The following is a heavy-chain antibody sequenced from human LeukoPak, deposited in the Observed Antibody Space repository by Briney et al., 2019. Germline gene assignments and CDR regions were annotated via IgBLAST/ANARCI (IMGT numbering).Heavy chain of an antibody. V-gene: IGHV3-7*01. Sequence: GGSLRLSCEVSGFTFTDYWMNWVRQAPGKGPEWVASIRQDGSEKTYADSEKGRFTISRDNTKNSLSLQLNGLRAEDTAVYYCARDGTAAGLYFDLWGQGTLVTVSS. CDR1: GFTFTDYW. CDR3: ARDGTAAGLYFDL. D-gene: IGHD6-13*01. J-gene: IGHJ4*01. CDR2: IRQDGSEK.